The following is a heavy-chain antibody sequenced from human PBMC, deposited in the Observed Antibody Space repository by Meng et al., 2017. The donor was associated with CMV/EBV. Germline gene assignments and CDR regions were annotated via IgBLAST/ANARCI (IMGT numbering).Heavy chain of an antibody. J-gene: IGHJ4*02. CDR1: GFTFSSYG. V-gene: IGHV3-33*01. CDR2: IWYDGSNK. D-gene: IGHD3-22*01. Sequence: GGSLRLSCAASGFTFSSYGMHWVRQAPGKGLEWVAVIWYDGSNKYYADSVKGRFTIPRDNSKNTLYLQMNSLRAEDTAVYYCARGRDYDSSGYYGYWGQGTLVTVSS. CDR3: ARGRDYDSSGYYGY.